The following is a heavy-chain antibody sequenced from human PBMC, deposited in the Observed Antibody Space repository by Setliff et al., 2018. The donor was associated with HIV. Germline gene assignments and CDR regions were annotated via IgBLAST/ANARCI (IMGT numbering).Heavy chain of an antibody. CDR1: GYSISSRYY. D-gene: IGHD2-21*02. V-gene: IGHV4-38-2*01. Sequence: PSETLSLTCAVSGYSISSRYYWGWIRQSPGKGLEWIGSIYHSGSTNYNPSLKSRVTISVDTSKSQFSLKLSSVTAADTAVYYCARGVPLLPPHYWGQGTLVTVSS. CDR2: IYHSGST. J-gene: IGHJ4*02. CDR3: ARGVPLLPPHY.